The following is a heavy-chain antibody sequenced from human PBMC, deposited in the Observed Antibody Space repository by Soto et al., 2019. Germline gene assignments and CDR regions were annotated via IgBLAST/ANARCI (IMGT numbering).Heavy chain of an antibody. Sequence: SETLSLTCAVYGGSFSGYYWSWIRQPPGKGLEWIGEINHSGSTNYNPSLKSRVTISVDTSKNQFSLKLSSVTAADTAVYYCARGCPVYDYVWGSYRINDYFDYWGQGTLVTVSS. V-gene: IGHV4-34*01. CDR1: GGSFSGYY. D-gene: IGHD3-16*02. CDR2: INHSGST. J-gene: IGHJ4*02. CDR3: ARGCPVYDYVWGSYRINDYFDY.